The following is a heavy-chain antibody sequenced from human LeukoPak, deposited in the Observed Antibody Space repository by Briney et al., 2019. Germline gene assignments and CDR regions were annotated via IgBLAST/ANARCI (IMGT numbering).Heavy chain of an antibody. CDR1: GFTFSNYW. D-gene: IGHD3-16*01. CDR3: ARTSYYFDS. Sequence: GGSLRLSCTASGFTFSNYWMHWVRRAPGEGGVWVSRIRGDGMNTAYADSVKGQYTISRDSAKNTLPLQMNSLRVEDTAVYYCARTSYYFDSWGQGTLVTVSS. J-gene: IGHJ4*02. V-gene: IGHV3-74*01. CDR2: IRGDGMNT.